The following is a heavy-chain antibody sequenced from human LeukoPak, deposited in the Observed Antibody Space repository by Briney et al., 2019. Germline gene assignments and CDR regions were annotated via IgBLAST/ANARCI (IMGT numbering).Heavy chain of an antibody. CDR3: ARLSCASGTYYLSYFDY. J-gene: IGHJ4*02. V-gene: IGHV4-39*01. CDR2: IYYSGNT. CDR1: GGSISSSNYY. Sequence: SETLSLTCTVSGGSISSSNYYWGWIRQPPGRGLEWIGSIYYSGNTYYNASLKSRVTISVDTSKNQFSLKLGSVTAADTAVYSCARLSCASGTYYLSYFDYWGQGTLVTVSS. D-gene: IGHD3-10*01.